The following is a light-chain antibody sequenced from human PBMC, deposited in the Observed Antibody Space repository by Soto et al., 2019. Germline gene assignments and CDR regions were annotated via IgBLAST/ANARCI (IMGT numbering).Light chain of an antibody. CDR2: VAS. J-gene: IGKJ1*01. V-gene: IGKV3-20*01. CDR3: QQYGSSPRT. CDR1: QSVSSNY. Sequence: EIVLTQSPGTLSLSPGERATLSCRASQSVSSNYLAWYQQKPGQAPWLLIYVASNRAPGIPDRFTGSGSGTDFTLTISRLEPEDFAVYYCQQYGSSPRTFGLGTKVEIK.